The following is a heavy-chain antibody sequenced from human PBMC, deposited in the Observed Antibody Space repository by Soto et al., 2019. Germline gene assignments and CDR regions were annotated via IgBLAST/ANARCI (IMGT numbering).Heavy chain of an antibody. Sequence: SETLSLTCTVSGGSMISYYWGWIRQPPGKGLEWIGSIYYSGSTYYNPSLKSRVTISVDTSKNQFSLKLSSVTAADTAVYYCVSKKIEFYNWFDPWGQGKLVTVSS. D-gene: IGHD3-22*01. CDR2: IYYSGST. CDR1: GGSMISYY. J-gene: IGHJ5*02. V-gene: IGHV4-39*01. CDR3: VSKKIEFYNWFDP.